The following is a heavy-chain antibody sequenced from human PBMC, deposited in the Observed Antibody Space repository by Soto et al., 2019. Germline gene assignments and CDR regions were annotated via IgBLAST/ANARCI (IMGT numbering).Heavy chain of an antibody. CDR1: GFTFSSYG. D-gene: IGHD3-10*01. J-gene: IGHJ4*02. Sequence: PGGSLRLSCAASGFTFSSYGMHWVRQAPGKGLEWVAVIWYDGSNKYYADSVKGRFTIPRDNSKNTLYLQMNSLRAEDTAVYYCARDWGFGEPQYYFDYWGQGTLVTVSS. CDR3: ARDWGFGEPQYYFDY. V-gene: IGHV3-33*01. CDR2: IWYDGSNK.